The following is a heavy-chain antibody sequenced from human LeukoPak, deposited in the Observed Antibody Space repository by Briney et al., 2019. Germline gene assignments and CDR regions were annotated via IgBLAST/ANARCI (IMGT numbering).Heavy chain of an antibody. D-gene: IGHD5-18*01. J-gene: IGHJ6*02. Sequence: SETLSLTCTVSGGSIGNSNYYWGWIRQPPGKGLEWIGSISYSGSTYYNPSLKSRVTISVDTSNNQFSLKLSSVTAADTAVYYCARVPSKGPRTDSYGYLRSYYYYGMDVWGQGTTVTASS. V-gene: IGHV4-39*07. CDR2: ISYSGST. CDR3: ARVPSKGPRTDSYGYLRSYYYYGMDV. CDR1: GGSIGNSNYY.